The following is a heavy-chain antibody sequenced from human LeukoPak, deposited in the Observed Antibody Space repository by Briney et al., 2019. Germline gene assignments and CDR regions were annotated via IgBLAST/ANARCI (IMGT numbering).Heavy chain of an antibody. CDR2: ISGSGGST. D-gene: IGHD2-15*01. CDR3: AKLVGSVDYFDC. Sequence: PGGSLRLSCAASGFTSSSYAMSWVRQAPRKGLEWVSAISGSGGSTYYADSVKGRFTISRDNSKNTLYLQMNSLRAEDTAVYYCAKLVGSVDYFDCWGQGTLVTVSS. CDR1: GFTSSSYA. J-gene: IGHJ4*02. V-gene: IGHV3-23*01.